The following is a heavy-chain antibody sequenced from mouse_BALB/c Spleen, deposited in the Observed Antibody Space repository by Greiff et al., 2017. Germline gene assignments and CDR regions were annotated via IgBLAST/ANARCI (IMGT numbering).Heavy chain of an antibody. CDR3: ARDYYGNYWFAY. V-gene: IGHV5-4*02. CDR1: GFTFSDYY. J-gene: IGHJ3*01. Sequence: EVKVVESGGGLVKPGGSLKLSCAASGFTFSDYYMYWVRQTPEKRLEWVATISDGGSYTYYPDSVKGRFTISRDNAKNNLYLQMSSLKSEDTAMYYCARDYYGNYWFAYWGQGTLVTVSA. D-gene: IGHD2-1*01. CDR2: ISDGGSYT.